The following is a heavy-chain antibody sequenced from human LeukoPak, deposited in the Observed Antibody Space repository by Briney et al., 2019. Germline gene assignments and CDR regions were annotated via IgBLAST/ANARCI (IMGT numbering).Heavy chain of an antibody. CDR3: ARVGIGAFDI. J-gene: IGHJ3*02. CDR1: GFTFSSYS. Sequence: GGSLRLSCAASGFTFSSYSMNWVRQAPGKGLEWVSSISSSSSYIYYADSVKGRFTISRDNAKNSLYLQMNSVRAEDTAVYYCARVGIGAFDIWGQGTMVTVSS. CDR2: ISSSSSYI. V-gene: IGHV3-21*01. D-gene: IGHD2-21*01.